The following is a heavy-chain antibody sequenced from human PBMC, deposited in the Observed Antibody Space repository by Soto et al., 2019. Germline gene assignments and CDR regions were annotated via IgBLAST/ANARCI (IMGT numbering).Heavy chain of an antibody. J-gene: IGHJ6*02. D-gene: IGHD4-17*01. V-gene: IGHV3-30*18. Sequence: QLVESGGGVVPPGASLRLSCAASGFTFSTFGMHWVRQTLGKGLEWVAVISYDGNNKVYADSVKARFTISRDNFKNTVDLVMNNLKVDDTAVYYCAKDLQAYGDYDYYCYGLDVWGQGATVSVSS. CDR1: GFTFSTFG. CDR3: AKDLQAYGDYDYYCYGLDV. CDR2: ISYDGNNK.